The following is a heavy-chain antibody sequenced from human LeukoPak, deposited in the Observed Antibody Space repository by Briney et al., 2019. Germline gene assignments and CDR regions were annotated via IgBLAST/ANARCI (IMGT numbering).Heavy chain of an antibody. CDR2: IYSGGST. Sequence: GGSLRLSCAASGFTVSNNYISWVRQAPGKGLEWVAVIYSGGSTKYADSVKARFTISRDNSKNTVYLQMNSLRADDTAGYYCARATLDNWGQGPLATVSS. CDR3: ARATLDN. CDR1: GFTVSNNY. J-gene: IGHJ4*02. V-gene: IGHV3-53*01.